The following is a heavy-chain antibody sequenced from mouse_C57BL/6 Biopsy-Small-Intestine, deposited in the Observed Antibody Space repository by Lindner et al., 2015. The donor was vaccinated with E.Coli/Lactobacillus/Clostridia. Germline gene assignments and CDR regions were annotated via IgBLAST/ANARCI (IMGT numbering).Heavy chain of an antibody. Sequence: SVKVSCKASGYTFTAYYLHWVRQAPGQGLEWMGYINPNNGVTVYAQKFKARVTMTRDTSLNTAYMELTSLGRDDTAVLYCATETSGNSSSAASVDYWYFDLWGPGTLVTVSS. D-gene: IGHD1-1*01. J-gene: IGHJ1*01. CDR2: INPNNGVT. CDR1: GYTFTAYY. V-gene: IGHV1-34*01. CDR3: ATETSGNSSSAASVDYWYFDL.